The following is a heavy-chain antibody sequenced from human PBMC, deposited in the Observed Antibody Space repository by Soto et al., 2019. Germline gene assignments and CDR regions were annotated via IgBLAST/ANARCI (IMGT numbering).Heavy chain of an antibody. CDR3: ARLVVTERSQWFEP. V-gene: IGHV3-23*01. CDR1: GFTFSTFA. J-gene: IGHJ5*02. CDR2: LSGAGDDP. D-gene: IGHD2-21*02. Sequence: GGSLRLSCAASGFTFSTFAMSWVRQAPGEGLEWVSTLSGAGDDPYYADSVKGRFTISRDNSKNTLFLHMSNLRADDTAVYHCARLVVTERSQWFEPWGQGTLVTVSS.